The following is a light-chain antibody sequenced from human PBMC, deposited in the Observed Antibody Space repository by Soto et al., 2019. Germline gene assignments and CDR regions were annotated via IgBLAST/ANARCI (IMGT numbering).Light chain of an antibody. CDR3: ASWDDSLNGTV. J-gene: IGLJ1*01. Sequence: QSVLTQPPSASGTPGQRVTISCSGSSSNVGGNPVNWYQHVPTTAPKLLIYTNTQRPSGVPDRFSGSKSGTSASLAISGLQSEDEADYYCASWDDSLNGTVFGTGTKVTLL. V-gene: IGLV1-44*01. CDR1: SSNVGGNP. CDR2: TNT.